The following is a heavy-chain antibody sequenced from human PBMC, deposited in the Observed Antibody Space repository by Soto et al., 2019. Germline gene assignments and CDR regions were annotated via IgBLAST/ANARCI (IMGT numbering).Heavy chain of an antibody. CDR3: AKVRGVTPPRAFDI. CDR2: VSGSGGSS. V-gene: IGHV3-23*01. D-gene: IGHD3-10*01. CDR1: GFTFSSYA. Sequence: LRLSCAASGFTFSSYAMSWVRQAPGKGLEWVSAVSGSGGSSYTADSVKGRFTISRDNSQNTLYLQMNTLRTEDTAVYYCAKVRGVTPPRAFDIWGQGTMVTVSS. J-gene: IGHJ3*02.